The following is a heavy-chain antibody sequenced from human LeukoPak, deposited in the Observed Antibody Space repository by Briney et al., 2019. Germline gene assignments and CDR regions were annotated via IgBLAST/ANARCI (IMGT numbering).Heavy chain of an antibody. Sequence: SETLSLTCAVSGGSFSPYYWSWIRQPPGKGLEWIGEINRSGSTNYNPSLKSRVTISVDTSKNQFSLRLSSVTAADAAVYYCARGGFYCGGDCYVDYWGQGTLVTVSS. CDR2: INRSGST. V-gene: IGHV4-34*01. CDR3: ARGGFYCGGDCYVDY. CDR1: GGSFSPYY. D-gene: IGHD2-21*02. J-gene: IGHJ4*02.